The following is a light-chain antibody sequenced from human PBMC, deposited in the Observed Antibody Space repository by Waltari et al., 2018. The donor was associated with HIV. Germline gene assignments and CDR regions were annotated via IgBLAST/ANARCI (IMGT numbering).Light chain of an antibody. CDR1: QSVDTSY. V-gene: IGKV3-20*01. J-gene: IGKJ1*01. Sequence: EIVLTQSPGTLSLSPGEGATLSCRASQSVDTSYLTWYQQRPGQAPRLLIYATSSRATGIPDRFSGSGSETDFTLTISGLEPEDFAVYYCQQYAVSPRTFGPGTKV. CDR2: ATS. CDR3: QQYAVSPRT.